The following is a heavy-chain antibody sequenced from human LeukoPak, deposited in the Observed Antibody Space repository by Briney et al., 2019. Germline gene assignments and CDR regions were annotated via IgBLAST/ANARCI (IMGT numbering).Heavy chain of an antibody. V-gene: IGHV4-61*01. CDR1: GASVSSGSYY. J-gene: IGHJ4*02. D-gene: IGHD5-18*01. CDR3: ARVDTPMAFIDY. Sequence: PSETLSLTCTVSGASVSSGSYYWSWIRQPPGRGLEWIAYIYYTGVTNYNPSLKSRVTISMDTSKNLLSLKLSSVTAADTAAYYCARVDTPMAFIDYWGQGTLVTVSS. CDR2: IYYTGVT.